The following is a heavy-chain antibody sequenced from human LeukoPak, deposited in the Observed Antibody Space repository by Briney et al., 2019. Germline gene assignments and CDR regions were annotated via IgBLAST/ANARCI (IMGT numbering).Heavy chain of an antibody. V-gene: IGHV3-11*04. Sequence: GGSLRLSCAASGFTFSDYYMSWIRQAPGKGLEWVSYISNGGSTKYYADSVKGRFTISRDNAKNSLYLQMSSLRAEDTAVYYCAREKVVVVAATYSAFDIWGQGTMVTVSS. J-gene: IGHJ3*02. CDR1: GFTFSDYY. CDR3: AREKVVVVAATYSAFDI. CDR2: ISNGGSTK. D-gene: IGHD2-15*01.